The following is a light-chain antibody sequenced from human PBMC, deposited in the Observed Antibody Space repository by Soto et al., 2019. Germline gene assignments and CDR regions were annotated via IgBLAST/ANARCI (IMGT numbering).Light chain of an antibody. V-gene: IGKV1-39*01. J-gene: IGKJ3*01. CDR2: GAS. CDR1: RNIKTY. Sequence: DIQMAQSPSSLSASVGDTITITCRASRNIKTYLNWYQQKPRKAPKLLIFGASSLQSGVPSRFSGSGSRTDFTLTINSLQPEDFSTYCCQQTSAAPFTFGPGTKVDIK. CDR3: QQTSAAPFT.